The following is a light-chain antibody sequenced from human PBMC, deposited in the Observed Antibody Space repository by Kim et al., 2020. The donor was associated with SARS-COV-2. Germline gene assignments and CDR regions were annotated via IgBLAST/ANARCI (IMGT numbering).Light chain of an antibody. V-gene: IGLV7-46*01. CDR3: LLVYAAARLWV. Sequence: GTVTPTCGATTGPVSSAHDPHWVQQHPGQAPRPLIFHATNKQSWTPARFSGSLLGGKAALPLSGAQPEDEGDYYCLLVYAAARLWVFGGGTQLTVL. CDR2: HAT. J-gene: IGLJ3*02. CDR1: TGPVSSAHD.